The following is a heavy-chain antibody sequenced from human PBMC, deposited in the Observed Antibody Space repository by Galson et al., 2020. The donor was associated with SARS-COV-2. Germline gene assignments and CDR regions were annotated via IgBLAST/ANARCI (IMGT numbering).Heavy chain of an antibody. Sequence: TGGSLRLSCAASGFTFSSYWMHWVRQAPGKGLVWVSRINSDGSSTSYADSVKGRFTISRDNAKNTLYLQMNSLRAEDTAVYYCARDSESNYYYYGMDVWGQGTTVTVSS. CDR3: ARDSESNYYYYGMDV. D-gene: IGHD1-26*01. CDR2: INSDGSST. J-gene: IGHJ6*02. CDR1: GFTFSSYW. V-gene: IGHV3-74*01.